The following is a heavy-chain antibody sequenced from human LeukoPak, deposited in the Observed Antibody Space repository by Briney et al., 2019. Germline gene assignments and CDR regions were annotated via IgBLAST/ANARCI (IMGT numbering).Heavy chain of an antibody. J-gene: IGHJ6*02. CDR2: INAGNGNT. CDR1: GYTFTSYA. Sequence: ASVTVSCTASGYTFTSYAMHWVRQAPGQRLEWMGWINAGNGNTKYSQKFQGRVTITRDTSASTAYMELSSLRSEDTAVYYCARTYYDFWSRASSSYYYGMDVWGQGTTVTVSS. D-gene: IGHD3-3*01. CDR3: ARTYYDFWSRASSSYYYGMDV. V-gene: IGHV1-3*01.